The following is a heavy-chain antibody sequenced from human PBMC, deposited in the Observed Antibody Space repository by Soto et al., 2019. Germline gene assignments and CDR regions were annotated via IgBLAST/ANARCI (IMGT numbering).Heavy chain of an antibody. CDR3: ARAERYNWNYKVILRTDGMDV. CDR1: GYTFTSYG. CDR2: ISAYNGNT. Sequence: QVQLVQSGAEVKKPVASVKVSCKASGYTFTSYGISWVRQAPGQGLEWMGWISAYNGNTNYAQKLQGRVTMTTDTSTSTACMELRSMRSDDTAVYYGARAERYNWNYKVILRTDGMDVWGQGTTVTVS. D-gene: IGHD1-7*01. J-gene: IGHJ6*02. V-gene: IGHV1-18*01.